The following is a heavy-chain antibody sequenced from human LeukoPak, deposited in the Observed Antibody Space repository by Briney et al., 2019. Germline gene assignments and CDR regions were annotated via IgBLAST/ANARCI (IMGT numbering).Heavy chain of an antibody. Sequence: SETLSLTCPVSGGSISSYYWNWIRQPPGKGLEWIGYIYYSGSTNYNPSLKSRVTISVDTSSNQFSLKLNSVTAADTAVYYCARRAYGSGSFNRYHFDYWGQGTLVAVSS. CDR3: ARRAYGSGSFNRYHFDY. D-gene: IGHD3-10*01. CDR2: IYYSGST. CDR1: GGSISSYY. V-gene: IGHV4-59*08. J-gene: IGHJ4*02.